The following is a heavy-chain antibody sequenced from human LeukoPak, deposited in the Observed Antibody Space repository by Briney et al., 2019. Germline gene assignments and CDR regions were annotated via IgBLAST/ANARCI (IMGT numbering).Heavy chain of an antibody. Sequence: GGSLRLSCAASGFTFDDYAMHWVRQAPGKGLEWVSGTSWNSGSIGYADSVKGRFTISRDNAKNSLYLQMNSLRAEDTAVYYCAKSNKDYYYYMDVWGKGTTVTVSS. V-gene: IGHV3-9*01. CDR1: GFTFDDYA. J-gene: IGHJ6*03. CDR2: TSWNSGSI. CDR3: AKSNKDYYYYMDV.